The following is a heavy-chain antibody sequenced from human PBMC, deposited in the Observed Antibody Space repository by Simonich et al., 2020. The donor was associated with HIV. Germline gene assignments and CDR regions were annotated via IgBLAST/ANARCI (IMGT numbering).Heavy chain of an antibody. J-gene: IGHJ4*02. CDR2: INHSAST. D-gene: IGHD3-9*01. V-gene: IGHV4-34*02. CDR1: GGSFSGYY. CDR3: AKVARYFDWYSTAFDY. Sequence: QVQLQQWGAGLLKPSETLSLTCAVFGGSFSGYYWSWIRQPPGKGLEWFGEINHSASTKYNPALKSRVTISVDTSKNQFSLKLTSVTAADTAVYYCAKVARYFDWYSTAFDYWGQGTLVTVSS.